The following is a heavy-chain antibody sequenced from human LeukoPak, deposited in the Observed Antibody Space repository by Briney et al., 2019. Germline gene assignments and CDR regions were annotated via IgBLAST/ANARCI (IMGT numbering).Heavy chain of an antibody. J-gene: IGHJ4*02. Sequence: GGSLRLSCAASGFTFSSYVMSWVREAPGKGREWVSAINDSGGRQYYADSVKGRFTVSRDNSKSTLYLQMSSLRAEDTAVYYCAKDAKYVFFDYWGQGTLVTVSS. V-gene: IGHV3-23*01. CDR3: AKDAKYVFFDY. D-gene: IGHD3-16*01. CDR1: GFTFSSYV. CDR2: INDSGGRQ.